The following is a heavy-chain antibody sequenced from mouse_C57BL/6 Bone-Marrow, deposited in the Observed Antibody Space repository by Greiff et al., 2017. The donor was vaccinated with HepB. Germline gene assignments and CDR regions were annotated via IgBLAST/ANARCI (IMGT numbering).Heavy chain of an antibody. D-gene: IGHD1-1*01. Sequence: QLQESGPELVKPGASVKISCKASGYSFTDYNMNWVKQSNGKSLEWIGVINPNYGTTSYNQKFKGKATLTVDQSSSTAYMQLNSLTSEDSAVYYCARERLLDYGADFDVWGTGTTVTVSS. J-gene: IGHJ1*03. CDR2: INPNYGTT. CDR1: GYSFTDYN. CDR3: ARERLLDYGADFDV. V-gene: IGHV1-39*01.